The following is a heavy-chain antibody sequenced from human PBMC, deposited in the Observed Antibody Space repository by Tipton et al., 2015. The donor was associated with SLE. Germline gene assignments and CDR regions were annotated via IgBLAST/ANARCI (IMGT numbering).Heavy chain of an antibody. J-gene: IGHJ4*02. CDR2: IYYSVTT. V-gene: IGHV4-59*01. CDR3: ARVEGSLWFFDS. D-gene: IGHD2-21*01. Sequence: TLSLTCTVSDGSISSYFWSWIRQPPGKGLEWIGYIYYSVTTNYSPSLKSRVTISVDTSMNQFSLKLTSVSAADTALYFCARVEGSLWFFDSRGPGTLVTVSS. CDR1: DGSISSYF.